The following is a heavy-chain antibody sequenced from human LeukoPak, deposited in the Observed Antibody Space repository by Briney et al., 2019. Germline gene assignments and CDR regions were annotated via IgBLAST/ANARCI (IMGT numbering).Heavy chain of an antibody. J-gene: IGHJ4*02. CDR1: GFTFSRSG. CDR2: ISYDERDE. CDR3: AKGPWGEGYS. D-gene: IGHD5-24*01. V-gene: IGHV3-30*18. Sequence: HSGGSLRLSCAASGFTFSRSGIHWVRQAPGRGLEWVAVISYDERDEYYADSVKGRFTISRDNSKNTLYLQMNSLRAEDTAVYYCAKGPWGEGYSWGQGTLVTVSS.